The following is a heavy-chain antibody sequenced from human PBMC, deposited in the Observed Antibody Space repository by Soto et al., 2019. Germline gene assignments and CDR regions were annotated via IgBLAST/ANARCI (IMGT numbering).Heavy chain of an antibody. CDR2: IIPIFGTA. Sequence: QVQLVQSGAEVKKPGSSVKVSCKASGGTFSSYAISWVRQAPGQGLEWMGGIIPIFGTANYAQKFQGRVTITADKSTSTAYMELSSLRSEDTAVYYCGRDPRGYGDYAYFDYWGQGTLVTVSS. D-gene: IGHD4-17*01. CDR3: GRDPRGYGDYAYFDY. V-gene: IGHV1-69*06. CDR1: GGTFSSYA. J-gene: IGHJ4*02.